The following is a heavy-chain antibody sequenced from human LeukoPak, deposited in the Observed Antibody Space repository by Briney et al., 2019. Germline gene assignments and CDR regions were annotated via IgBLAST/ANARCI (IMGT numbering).Heavy chain of an antibody. CDR3: ASGQQQGDY. CDR1: GYTFTSCD. D-gene: IGHD6-13*01. CDR2: MNPNSGNT. V-gene: IGHV1-8*01. J-gene: IGHJ4*02. Sequence: ASVKVSCKASGYTFTSCDINWVRQAPGQGLEWMGWMNPNSGNTGYAQKFQGRVTMTRNTSINTVYMGLSSLRSEDTAVYYCASGQQQGDYWSQGTLVTVSS.